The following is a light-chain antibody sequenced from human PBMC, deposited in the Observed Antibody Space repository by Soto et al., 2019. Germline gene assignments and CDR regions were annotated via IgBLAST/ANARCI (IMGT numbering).Light chain of an antibody. J-gene: IGKJ1*01. CDR2: WAS. V-gene: IGKV4-1*01. CDR3: QQYYSTPRT. Sequence: DIVLTQSPDSLAVSLGERATINCKSSQSVLYSSNNKNYLAWYQQKPGQPPKLLIYWASTRESGVPDRFSGSGSGTDFTLTISSRQAEDVADYYCQQYYSTPRTFGKGTKVELK. CDR1: QSVLYSSNNKNY.